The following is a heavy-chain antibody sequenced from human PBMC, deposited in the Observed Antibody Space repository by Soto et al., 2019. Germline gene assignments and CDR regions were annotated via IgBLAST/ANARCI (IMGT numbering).Heavy chain of an antibody. V-gene: IGHV1-69*06. CDR1: GGTFSSYA. CDR3: GRDRSFVIPYYYYYGMDV. Sequence: SVQVSCKASGGTFSSYAISWLRQAPGQGLAWMGGIIPIFGTANYAQKFQGRVTITPDKSTSTAYMELSSLRSEDTAVYSCGRDRSFVIPYYYYYGMDVWGQGTTVTVSS. D-gene: IGHD2-21*01. J-gene: IGHJ6*02. CDR2: IIPIFGTA.